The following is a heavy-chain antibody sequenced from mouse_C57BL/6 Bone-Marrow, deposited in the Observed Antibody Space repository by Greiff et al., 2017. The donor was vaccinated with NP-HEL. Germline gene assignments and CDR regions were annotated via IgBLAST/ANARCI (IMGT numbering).Heavy chain of an antibody. J-gene: IGHJ3*01. V-gene: IGHV1-82*01. CDR3: ARNGELGRGFAY. Sequence: QVQLKQSGPELVKPGASVKISCKASGYAFSSSWMNWVKQRPGKGLEWIGRIYPGDGDTNYNGKFKGKATLTADKSSSTAYMQLSSLTSEDSAVYFCARNGELGRGFAYWGQGTLVTVSA. CDR2: IYPGDGDT. D-gene: IGHD4-1*01. CDR1: GYAFSSSW.